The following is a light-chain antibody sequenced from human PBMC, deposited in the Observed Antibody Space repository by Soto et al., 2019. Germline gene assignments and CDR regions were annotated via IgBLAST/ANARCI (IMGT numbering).Light chain of an antibody. Sequence: VMTQSPVSLPVTPGEPASISSVSTQNLLHSDGYNYLDWYLKKPGQSPQLLIYLGSNRASGVPDRFSGSGSSTDFTLKISRVEAEYVGDYYCMEALQSPTFGQGTRLEIK. CDR3: MEALQSPT. CDR1: QNLLHSDGYNY. V-gene: IGKV2-28*01. CDR2: LGS. J-gene: IGKJ5*01.